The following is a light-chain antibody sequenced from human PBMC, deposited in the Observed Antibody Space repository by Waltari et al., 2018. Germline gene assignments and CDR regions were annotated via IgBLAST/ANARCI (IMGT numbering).Light chain of an antibody. CDR1: QSVLYSANNKDY. CDR2: WAS. CDR3: QQYYGVPLT. J-gene: IGKJ4*01. Sequence: DIVMTQSPDFLAVSLGERATINCKSSQSVLYSANNKDYLAWYQQKPGQPPNLLIYWASTRESGVPDRFSGSGSRTDFTLTISSLQAEDVAVYYCQQYYGVPLTFGGGTKVEIK. V-gene: IGKV4-1*01.